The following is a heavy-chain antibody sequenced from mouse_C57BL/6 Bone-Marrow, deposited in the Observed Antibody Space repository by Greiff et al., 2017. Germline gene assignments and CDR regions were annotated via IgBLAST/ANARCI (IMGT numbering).Heavy chain of an antibody. CDR3: ARDPLAMDY. CDR1: GFTFSDFY. Sequence: EVMLVDSGGGLVQSGRSLRLSCATSGFTFSDFYMEWVRQAPGKGLEWIAASRNKANDYTTEYSASVKGRFIVSRDTSQSILYLQMNALRAEDTAIYYCARDPLAMDYWGQGTSVTVSS. J-gene: IGHJ4*01. CDR2: SRNKANDYTT. V-gene: IGHV7-1*01.